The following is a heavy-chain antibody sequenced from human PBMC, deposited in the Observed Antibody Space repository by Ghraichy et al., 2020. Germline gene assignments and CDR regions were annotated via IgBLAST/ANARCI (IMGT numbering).Heavy chain of an antibody. D-gene: IGHD2-15*01. CDR2: ISGSGGST. CDR3: AKDIPKYCSGGSCYSNY. V-gene: IGHV3-23*01. CDR1: GFTFSSYA. Sequence: GGSLRLSCAASGFTFSSYAMSWVRQAPGKGLEWVSAISGSGGSTYYADSVKGRFTISRDNSKNTLYLQMNSLRAEDTAVYYCAKDIPKYCSGGSCYSNYWGEGSLDSVSA. J-gene: IGHJ4*02.